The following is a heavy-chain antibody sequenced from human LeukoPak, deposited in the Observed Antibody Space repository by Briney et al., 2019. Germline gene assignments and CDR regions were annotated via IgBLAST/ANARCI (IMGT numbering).Heavy chain of an antibody. D-gene: IGHD3-22*01. CDR1: GFTVSSNY. CDR2: IYSGGST. J-gene: IGHJ2*01. Sequence: VGSLRLSCAASGFTVSSNYMSWVRQAPGKGLEWGSGIYSGGSTYYADSVKGRFTISRDNSKNTLYLQANSLRAEDTAVYYCTREVPYGYYYDSSWYFDLWGRGTLVTVSS. V-gene: IGHV3-66*01. CDR3: TREVPYGYYYDSSWYFDL.